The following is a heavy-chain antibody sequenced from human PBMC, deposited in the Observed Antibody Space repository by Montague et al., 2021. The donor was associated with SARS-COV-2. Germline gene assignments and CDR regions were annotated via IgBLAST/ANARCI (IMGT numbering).Heavy chain of an antibody. V-gene: IGHV4-34*01. D-gene: IGHD3-10*02. CDR2: INHGGIT. CDR1: GGSFSGHY. Sequence: SETLSLTCAVYGGSFSGHYWSWIRQPPGKGLEWIGEINHGGITNYNPSLKSRLTISADTSKNQISLKLTSVAAADTAVYYCARLRDGVVPSLILGVGPYYVDFVIDVWGKGTTVTVSS. J-gene: IGHJ6*03. CDR3: ARLRDGVVPSLILGVGPYYVDFVIDV.